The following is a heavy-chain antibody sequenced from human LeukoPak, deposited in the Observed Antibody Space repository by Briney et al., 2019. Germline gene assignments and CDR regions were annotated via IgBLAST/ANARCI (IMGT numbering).Heavy chain of an antibody. CDR2: IHYNGNT. Sequence: SETLSLTCTVSGXYISSYYWSWIWQPPGKGLEWIAYIHYNGNTNYNPSLKSRVTISADTSKNQLSLKLSSATAADTAVYYCARRLELRGYYYHGMDVWGQGTTVTVSS. J-gene: IGHJ6*02. V-gene: IGHV4-59*01. CDR3: ARRLELRGYYYHGMDV. CDR1: GXYISSYY. D-gene: IGHD1-7*01.